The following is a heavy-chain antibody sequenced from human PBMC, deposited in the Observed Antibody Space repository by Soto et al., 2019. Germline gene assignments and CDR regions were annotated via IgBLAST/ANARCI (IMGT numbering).Heavy chain of an antibody. CDR1: GFTFTNYG. D-gene: IGHD5-18*01. V-gene: IGHV3-30-3*01. CDR2: MSYDGTNK. CDR3: VRSRIHLWSFQPPFDY. Sequence: QVQLVESGGGVVQPGRSLRLSCAASGFTFTNYGLHWVRQAPGKGLEWVAIMSYDGTNKYYADSVQGRFTLSRDTSKNTLYLQMNALRTEATAVYYCVRSRIHLWSFQPPFDYWGREPWSPSPQ. J-gene: IGHJ4*02.